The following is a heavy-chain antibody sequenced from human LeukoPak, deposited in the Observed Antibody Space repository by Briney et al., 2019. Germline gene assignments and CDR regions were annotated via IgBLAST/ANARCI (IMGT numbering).Heavy chain of an antibody. CDR1: GFTFSGSS. D-gene: IGHD6-13*01. V-gene: IGHV3-73*01. J-gene: IGHJ2*01. Sequence: GGSLRLSCAASGFTFSGSSMHWVRQASGKGLEWVGHIRSKANTYATTYAASVRGRFTISRDDSKDTAYLQMNSLKTEDTAVYYCTRPSPYSSSWYWYFDLWGRGTLVTVSS. CDR2: IRSKANTYAT. CDR3: TRPSPYSSSWYWYFDL.